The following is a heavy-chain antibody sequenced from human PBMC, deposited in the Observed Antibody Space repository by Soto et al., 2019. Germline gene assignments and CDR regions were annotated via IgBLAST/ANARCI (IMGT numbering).Heavy chain of an antibody. CDR2: TYSGDST. Sequence: EVQVVESGGGLIQPGGSLRLSCAVSGFVVSETYMSWVRQAPGRGLQWVSFTYSGDSTYYADSVKGRFTISRDSSRNTLDLQMNSLRVEDTAVYYCARDCGGGSCYPALGAWGQGTLVTVSS. J-gene: IGHJ5*02. CDR3: ARDCGGGSCYPALGA. CDR1: GFVVSETY. D-gene: IGHD2-15*01. V-gene: IGHV3-53*01.